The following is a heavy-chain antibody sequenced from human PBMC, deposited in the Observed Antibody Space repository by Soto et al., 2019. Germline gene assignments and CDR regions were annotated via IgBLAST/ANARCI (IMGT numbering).Heavy chain of an antibody. J-gene: IGHJ5*02. CDR3: ARGGNWFDP. V-gene: IGHV3-7*02. CDR2: IDQGGGEK. D-gene: IGHD3-16*01. CDR1: GFSFSTYW. Sequence: EVQLVESGGGLVQPGGSLRLSCAASGFSFSTYWMAWVRQAPGKGLEWVANIDQGGGEKYYVDSVRGRFTISRDNAKXXXXXXXXXXXXXXXXXXXXARGGNWFDPWGQGTLVSVSS.